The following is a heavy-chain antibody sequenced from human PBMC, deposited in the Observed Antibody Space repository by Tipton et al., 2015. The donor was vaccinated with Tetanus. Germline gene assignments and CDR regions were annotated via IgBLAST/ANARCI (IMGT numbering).Heavy chain of an antibody. Sequence: GLVKPSETLSLTCTVSGGSISSNYWSWIRQPAGKGLEWVGRIYTSGSTNYNPSLKSRFTISVDTSKNQFSLKLSSVTAADTAVYYCARGQLLSRDWFAPWGQGTLVPVSS. CDR1: GGSISSNY. V-gene: IGHV4-4*07. D-gene: IGHD2-2*01. CDR2: IYTSGST. J-gene: IGHJ5*02. CDR3: ARGQLLSRDWFAP.